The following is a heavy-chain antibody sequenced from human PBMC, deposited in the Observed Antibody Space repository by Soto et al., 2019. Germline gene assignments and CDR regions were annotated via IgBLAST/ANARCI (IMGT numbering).Heavy chain of an antibody. Sequence: SETLSLTCTVSGDSISTYYWSWIRQPPGKGLEWIGYIFYSGSTNYNPSLKSRVTMSVDTSKNQFSLKLSSMTAADTAVYYCARDRITMVRGATWHPIDYWGQGTLVTVSS. CDR2: IFYSGST. J-gene: IGHJ4*02. V-gene: IGHV4-59*12. D-gene: IGHD3-10*01. CDR3: ARDRITMVRGATWHPIDY. CDR1: GDSISTYY.